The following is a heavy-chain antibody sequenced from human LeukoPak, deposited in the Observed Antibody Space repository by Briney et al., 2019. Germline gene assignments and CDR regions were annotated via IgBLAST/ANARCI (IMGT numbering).Heavy chain of an antibody. V-gene: IGHV3-7*01. D-gene: IGHD3-22*01. CDR3: ARGSSMVITTLSDY. CDR1: GFTFSNYW. J-gene: IGHJ4*02. Sequence: GGSLRLSCAASGFTFSNYWMSWVRQAPGKGLEWVANIKQDGSEKYYVDSVKGRFTISRDNAKNSLYLQMNSLRAEDTAVYYCARGSSMVITTLSDYWGQGTLVTVSS. CDR2: IKQDGSEK.